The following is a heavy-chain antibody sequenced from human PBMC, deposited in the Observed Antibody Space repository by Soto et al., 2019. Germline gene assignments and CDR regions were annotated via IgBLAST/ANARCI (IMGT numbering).Heavy chain of an antibody. Sequence: GGSLTLSCAVSGFTFSSSPMNWVLRAPGKGLEWVSGINGGDDSEHYVDSVRGRFTIIRDNSKNLLLLQMNSLRVEDTAIYYYTKDPHWGIVSPTQSHWARGTQVPVSS. V-gene: IGHV3-23*01. J-gene: IGHJ4*02. CDR1: GFTFSSSP. CDR2: INGGDDSE. D-gene: IGHD3-16*01. CDR3: TKDPHWGIVSPTQSH.